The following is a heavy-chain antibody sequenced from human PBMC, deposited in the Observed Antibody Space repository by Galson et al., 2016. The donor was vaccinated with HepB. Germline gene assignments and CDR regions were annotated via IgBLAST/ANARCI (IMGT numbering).Heavy chain of an antibody. J-gene: IGHJ4*02. CDR2: IYSDDNT. D-gene: IGHD3-10*01. CDR3: ARALLGYYGSGSYYFDY. CDR1: GFAVSNNY. V-gene: IGHV3-53*01. Sequence: SLRLSCAASGFAVSNNYMSWVRQAPGRGLEWVSVIYSDDNTYYADSVKGRFIISRDNSRNTLYLQMNTLTTEDTAMYYCARALLGYYGSGSYYFDYWGQGTLVTVFS.